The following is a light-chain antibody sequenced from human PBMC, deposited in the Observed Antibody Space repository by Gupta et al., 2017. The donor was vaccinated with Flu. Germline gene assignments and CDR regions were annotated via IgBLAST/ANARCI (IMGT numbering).Light chain of an antibody. V-gene: IGKV3-15*01. CDR2: DAS. Sequence: SPATLSVSPGERATRSCRASQSVSSNVAWYQQMPGQAPRLIIYDASNRVNGIPDRFSGSGSGTEFTLTSSCLQYEDFALYYGQQDHDLISFGPGTTVVIK. CDR1: QSVSSN. J-gene: IGKJ4*01. CDR3: QQDHDLIS.